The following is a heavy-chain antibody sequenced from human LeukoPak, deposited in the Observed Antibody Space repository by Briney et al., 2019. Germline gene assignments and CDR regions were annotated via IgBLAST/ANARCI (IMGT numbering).Heavy chain of an antibody. Sequence: GASVKVSCKASGYTFTSYAITWVRQAPGQGLEWLGGIVPIFDTTNYGQKFQGRLTITADPSTSTAYMELSSLRSEDTAVYYCASGPFLTFDHTPEGYYHYYMDVWGPGTTVTTSS. D-gene: IGHD1-14*01. CDR3: ASGPFLTFDHTPEGYYHYYMDV. CDR1: GYTFTSYA. J-gene: IGHJ6*03. V-gene: IGHV1-69*13. CDR2: IVPIFDTT.